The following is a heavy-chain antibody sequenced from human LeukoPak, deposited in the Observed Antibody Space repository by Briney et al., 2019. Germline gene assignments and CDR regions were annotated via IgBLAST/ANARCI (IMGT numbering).Heavy chain of an antibody. V-gene: IGHV1-18*04. CDR3: ARDYPFNYYYGSGSYYSNWFDP. Sequence: ASVKVSCKASGYTFTSYGISWVRQATGQGLEWMGWISAYNGNTNYAQKLQGRVTMTTDTSTSTAYMELRSLRSDDTAVYYCARDYPFNYYYGSGSYYSNWFDPWGQGTLVTVSS. CDR2: ISAYNGNT. D-gene: IGHD3-10*01. CDR1: GYTFTSYG. J-gene: IGHJ5*02.